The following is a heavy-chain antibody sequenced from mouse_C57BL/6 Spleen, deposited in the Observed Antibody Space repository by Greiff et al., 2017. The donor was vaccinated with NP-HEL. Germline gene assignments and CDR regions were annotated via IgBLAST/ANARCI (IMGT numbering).Heavy chain of an antibody. D-gene: IGHD2-4*01. CDR3: ARCYYDYDEYYFDY. Sequence: QVQLQQPGAELVKPGASVKMSCKASGYTFTSYWITWVKQRPGQGLEWIGDIYPGSGSTNYNEKFKSKATLTVDTSSSTAYMQLSSLTSEDSAVYYCARCYYDYDEYYFDYWGQGTTLTVSS. J-gene: IGHJ2*01. CDR1: GYTFTSYW. V-gene: IGHV1-55*01. CDR2: IYPGSGST.